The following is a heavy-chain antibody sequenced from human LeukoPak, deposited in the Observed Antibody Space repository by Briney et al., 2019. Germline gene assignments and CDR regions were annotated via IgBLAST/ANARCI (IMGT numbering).Heavy chain of an antibody. D-gene: IGHD2-15*01. CDR2: IKSKTDGGTT. J-gene: IGHJ4*02. V-gene: IGHV3-15*01. CDR3: TTDWVVAAAMGFYYFDY. CDR1: GFTFSNAW. Sequence: GGSLRVSCAASGFTFSNAWMSWVRQAPGKGLEWVGRIKSKTDGGTTDYAAPVKGRFTISRDDSKNTLYLQMNSLKTEDTAVYYCTTDWVVAAAMGFYYFDYWGQGTLVTVSS.